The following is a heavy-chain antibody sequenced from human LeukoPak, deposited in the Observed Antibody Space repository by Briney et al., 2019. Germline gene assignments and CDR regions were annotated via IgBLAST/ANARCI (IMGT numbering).Heavy chain of an antibody. J-gene: IGHJ4*02. V-gene: IGHV1-69*13. CDR2: VIPIFGTA. D-gene: IGHD6-19*01. CDR3: ARVSDSSGWSSDY. Sequence: GASVKVSCKASGGTFSSYAISWVRQAPGQGLEWMGGVIPIFGTANYAQKFQGRVTITADESTSTAYMELSSLRSEDTAVYYCARVSDSSGWSSDYWGQGTLVTVSS. CDR1: GGTFSSYA.